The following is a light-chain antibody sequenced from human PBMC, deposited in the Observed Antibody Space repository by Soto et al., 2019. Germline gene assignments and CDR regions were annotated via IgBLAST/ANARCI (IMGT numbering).Light chain of an antibody. CDR2: AAS. Sequence: DIQMTQSPSTLPASVGDRVTITCRAAESISRHLNWYQQKPGRAPDLLIYAASTLQNGVPSRFSGSGSGTDFTLTISRLEPEDFAVYYCQQYGSSLITFGQGTRLEIK. J-gene: IGKJ5*01. CDR1: ESISRH. V-gene: IGKV1-39*01. CDR3: QQYGSSLIT.